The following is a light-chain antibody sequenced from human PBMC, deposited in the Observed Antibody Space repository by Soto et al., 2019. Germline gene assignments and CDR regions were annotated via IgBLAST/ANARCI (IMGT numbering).Light chain of an antibody. Sequence: QSVLTQPASLSVSPGQSVTISFTGTTRNVGLYQAISWYQQHPGKAPKLILYEVNQRPSGVSNRFSGSKSGNTASLTISGLQPEDEADYYCCSYASSSTYVFGTGTKVTVL. CDR2: EVN. CDR1: TRNVGLYQA. CDR3: CSYASSSTYV. J-gene: IGLJ1*01. V-gene: IGLV2-23*02.